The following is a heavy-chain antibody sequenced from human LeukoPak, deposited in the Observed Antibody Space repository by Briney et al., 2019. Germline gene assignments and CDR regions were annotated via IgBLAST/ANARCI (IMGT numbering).Heavy chain of an antibody. CDR2: IYSGGST. V-gene: IGHV3-66*02. CDR1: GFTVSSNY. J-gene: IGHJ5*02. CDR3: ARGFWSGYYYNWFDP. D-gene: IGHD3-3*01. Sequence: GGSLRLSCAASGFTVSSNYMSWVGQAPGKGLEWVSVIYSGGSTSYADSMKGQFTISRDSSKNTLYLQMNSLRAEDTAVYYCARGFWSGYYYNWFDPWGQGTLVTVSS.